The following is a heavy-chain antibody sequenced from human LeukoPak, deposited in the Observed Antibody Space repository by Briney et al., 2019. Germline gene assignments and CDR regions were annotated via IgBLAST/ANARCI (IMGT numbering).Heavy chain of an antibody. J-gene: IGHJ6*02. CDR2: MNPNSGNT. Sequence: ASVTVSCKASGYTFTSYDINWVRQATGQGLEWMGWMNPNSGNTGYAHKFQGRVTMTSNTSISTAYMKLSSLRSEDTAVYYSARIYCSSTSCYYYYYYGMDVWGQGTTVTVSS. V-gene: IGHV1-8*01. CDR1: GYTFTSYD. CDR3: ARIYCSSTSCYYYYYYGMDV. D-gene: IGHD2-2*01.